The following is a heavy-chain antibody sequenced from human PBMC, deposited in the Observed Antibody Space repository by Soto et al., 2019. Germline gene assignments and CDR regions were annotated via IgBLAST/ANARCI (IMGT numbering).Heavy chain of an antibody. V-gene: IGHV3-66*01. CDR3: AKSSLGASIWFAP. CDR1: GFNVSGNF. D-gene: IGHD3-16*01. Sequence: PGGSLRLSCAVSGFNVSGNFMSWVRQAPGKGLEWVSILYIAGTTDYADSVRGRFTISRDNSRNVLYLQMDTLRAEDTAVYFCAKSSLGASIWFAPWGQGTLVTVSS. CDR2: LYIAGTT. J-gene: IGHJ5*02.